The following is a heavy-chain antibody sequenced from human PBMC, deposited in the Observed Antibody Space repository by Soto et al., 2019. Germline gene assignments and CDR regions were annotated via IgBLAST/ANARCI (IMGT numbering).Heavy chain of an antibody. Sequence: SVKVSCKASGGTFSSYAISWVRQAPGQGLEWMGGIIPIFGTANYAQKYQERVTITRDMSTSTAYMELSSLRSEDTAVYYCAVWCCGSDSGDDAFDIWGQGTMVTVSS. J-gene: IGHJ3*02. CDR3: AVWCCGSDSGDDAFDI. CDR1: GGTFSSYA. CDR2: IIPIFGTA. D-gene: IGHD2-21*02. V-gene: IGHV1-69*05.